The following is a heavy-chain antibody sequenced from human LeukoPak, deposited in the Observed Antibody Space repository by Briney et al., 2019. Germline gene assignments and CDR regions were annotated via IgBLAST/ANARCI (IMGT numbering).Heavy chain of an antibody. CDR1: GYTLTELS. V-gene: IGHV1-18*01. J-gene: IGHJ5*02. D-gene: IGHD3-22*01. Sequence: ASVKVSCKVSGYTLTELSMHWVRQAPGQGLEWMGWISAYNGNTNYAQKLQGRVTMTTDTSTSTAYMELRSLRSDDTAVYYCARVAPRITMIVVVTPNWFDPWGQGTLVTVSS. CDR3: ARVAPRITMIVVVTPNWFDP. CDR2: ISAYNGNT.